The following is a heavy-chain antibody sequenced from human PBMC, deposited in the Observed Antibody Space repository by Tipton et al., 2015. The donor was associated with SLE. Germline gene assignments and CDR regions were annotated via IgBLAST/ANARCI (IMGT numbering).Heavy chain of an antibody. V-gene: IGHV4-31*03. Sequence: LSLTCTVSGGSISSGGYYWSWIRQHPGKGLEWIGYIYYSGSTYYNPSLKSRVTISVDTSNKQFSLKLSSVTAADTAVYYCARDGGNATMVMLDYWGQGTLVTVSS. CDR1: GGSISSGGYY. CDR3: ARDGGNATMVMLDY. J-gene: IGHJ4*02. D-gene: IGHD3-10*01. CDR2: IYYSGST.